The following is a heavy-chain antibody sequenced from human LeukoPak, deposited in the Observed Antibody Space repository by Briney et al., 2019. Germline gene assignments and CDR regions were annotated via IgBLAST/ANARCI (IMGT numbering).Heavy chain of an antibody. Sequence: SETLSLTCTVSGGSISSSSYYWGWIRQPPGKGLEWIGSIYYSGSTYYNPSLKSRVTISVDTSKNQFSLKLSSVTAADTAVYYCARRLEPLDIWGQGTMVTVSS. V-gene: IGHV4-39*01. D-gene: IGHD4-11*01. CDR3: ARRLEPLDI. CDR2: IYYSGST. J-gene: IGHJ3*02. CDR1: GGSISSSSYY.